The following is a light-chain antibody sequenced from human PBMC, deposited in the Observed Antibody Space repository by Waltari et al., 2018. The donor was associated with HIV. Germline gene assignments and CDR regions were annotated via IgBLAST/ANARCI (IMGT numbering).Light chain of an antibody. CDR3: GSFVGSNSHYV. V-gene: IGLV2-8*01. J-gene: IGLJ1*01. CDR1: NSDVGGYNY. Sequence: QSALTQPPSASGSPGQSVTISCTGTNSDVGGYNYVSWYQQRPGKAPKLMIFEVIKRPSGVPDRFSASKSGNTASLTVSGLQADDEADYYCGSFVGSNSHYVFGTGTKVTVL. CDR2: EVI.